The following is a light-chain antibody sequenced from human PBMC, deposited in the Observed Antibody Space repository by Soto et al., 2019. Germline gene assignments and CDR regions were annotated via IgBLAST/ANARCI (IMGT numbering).Light chain of an antibody. V-gene: IGLV2-14*01. CDR3: SSYTSSSTLV. J-gene: IGLJ2*01. CDR2: DVS. CDR1: SSDVGGYNY. Sequence: QSALTQPASVSGSPGQSITISCTGTSSDVGGYNYVSWYQQHPGKAPTLMIYDVSNRPSGVSNRFSGSKSGNTASLTISGRQAEDEADYYGSSYTSSSTLVFGGGTQLTVL.